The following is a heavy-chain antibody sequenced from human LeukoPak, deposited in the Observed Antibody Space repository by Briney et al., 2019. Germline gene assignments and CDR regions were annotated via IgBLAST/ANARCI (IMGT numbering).Heavy chain of an antibody. CDR1: GYTFTGYY. CDR3: ARVDEAPGYYYGMDV. CDR2: INPNSGGT. J-gene: IGHJ6*02. V-gene: IGHV1-2*02. Sequence: ASVKVSCKASGYTFTGYYMHWVRQAPGQGLEWMGWINPNSGGTNYAQKFQGRVTMTRDTSISTAYMELSRLRSDDTAVYYCARVDEAPGYYYGMDVWGQGTTVTVSS.